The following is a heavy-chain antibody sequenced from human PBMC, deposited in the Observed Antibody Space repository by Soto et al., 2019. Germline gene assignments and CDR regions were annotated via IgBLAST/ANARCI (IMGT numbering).Heavy chain of an antibody. Sequence: LRLSCAASGFTFSSYAMHWVRQAPGKGLEWVAVISYDGSNKYYADSVKGRFTISRDNSKNTLYLQMNSLRAEDTAVYYFARAGRSVVNGDYYYYYGMDVWGQGTTVTVSS. D-gene: IGHD2-15*01. CDR1: GFTFSSYA. J-gene: IGHJ6*02. CDR2: ISYDGSNK. CDR3: ARAGRSVVNGDYYYYYGMDV. V-gene: IGHV3-30-3*01.